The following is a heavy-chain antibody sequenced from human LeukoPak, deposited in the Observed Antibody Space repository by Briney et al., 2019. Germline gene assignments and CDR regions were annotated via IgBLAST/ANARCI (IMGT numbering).Heavy chain of an antibody. CDR2: IIPILGIA. CDR1: GGTFSSYA. D-gene: IGHD2-8*01. J-gene: IGHJ6*02. Sequence: SVKVSCKASGGTFSSYAISWVRQAPGQGLEWMGRIIPILGIANYAQKFQGRVTITADKSTSTAYMELSSLRSEDTAVYYCARVTNFFYYYYGMDVWGQGTTVTVSS. CDR3: ARVTNFFYYYYGMDV. V-gene: IGHV1-69*04.